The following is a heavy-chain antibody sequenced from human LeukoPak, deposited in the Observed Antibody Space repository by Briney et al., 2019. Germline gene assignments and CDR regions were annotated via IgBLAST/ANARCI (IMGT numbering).Heavy chain of an antibody. J-gene: IGHJ4*02. V-gene: IGHV1-18*01. CDR1: GYTFTSYG. D-gene: IGHD2-2*01. Sequence: ASVKVSCKASGYTFTSYGISWVRHAPGQGLEWMGWISAYNGNTNYAQKLQGRVTMTTDTSTSTAYMELRSLRSDDTAVYYCATRQGWQLGYRSSTSCSYYFDYWGQGTLVTVSS. CDR3: ATRQGWQLGYRSSTSCSYYFDY. CDR2: ISAYNGNT.